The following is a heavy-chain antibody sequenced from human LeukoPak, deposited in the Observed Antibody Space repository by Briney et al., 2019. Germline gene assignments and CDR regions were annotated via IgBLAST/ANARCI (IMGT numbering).Heavy chain of an antibody. CDR2: IIGASIAI. CDR1: GFTFSRYH. CDR3: ARDFGGGYSMDV. J-gene: IGHJ6*02. Sequence: GGSLRLSCEASGFTFSRYHMNWVRQAPGKGLEWVSYIIGASIAIYYADSVRGRFTIYRDNAKNALYLQINSLRDEDTAVYYCARDFGGGYSMDVWGPGTTVTVSS. D-gene: IGHD3-16*01. V-gene: IGHV3-48*02.